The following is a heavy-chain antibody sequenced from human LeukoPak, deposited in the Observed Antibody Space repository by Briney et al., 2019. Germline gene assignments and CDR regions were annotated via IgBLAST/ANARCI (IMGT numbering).Heavy chain of an antibody. CDR3: ARDGGYYDILTGYAISNWFDP. J-gene: IGHJ5*02. V-gene: IGHV1-2*02. CDR1: GYTFTDYY. Sequence: ASVKVSCKASGYTFTDYYVHWVRQAPGQGLEWMGWINPNSGGTNYAQKFQGRVTMTRDTSISTAYMELSRLRSDDTAVYYCARDGGYYDILTGYAISNWFDPWGQGTLVTVSS. CDR2: INPNSGGT. D-gene: IGHD3-9*01.